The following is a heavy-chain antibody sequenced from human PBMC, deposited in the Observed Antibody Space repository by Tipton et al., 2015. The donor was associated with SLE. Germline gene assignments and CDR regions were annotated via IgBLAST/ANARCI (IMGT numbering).Heavy chain of an antibody. J-gene: IGHJ6*02. D-gene: IGHD3-10*01. CDR1: GGSISSSSYY. Sequence: TLSLTCTVSGGSISSSSYYWGWIRQPPGKGLEWIGSIYYSGSTYYSPSLKSRVTISVDTSKNQFSLKLSSVTAADTAVYYCMVQGDPYYYYGMDVWGQGTTVTVSS. CDR3: MVQGDPYYYYGMDV. CDR2: IYYSGST. V-gene: IGHV4-39*07.